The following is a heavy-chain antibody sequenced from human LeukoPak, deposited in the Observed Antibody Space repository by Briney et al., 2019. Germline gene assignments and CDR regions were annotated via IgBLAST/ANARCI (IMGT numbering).Heavy chain of an antibody. CDR2: ISGSGGST. D-gene: IGHD5-18*01. CDR1: GFTFSSYA. V-gene: IGHV3-23*01. Sequence: GGSLRLSCAASGFTFSSYAMSWVRQAPGKGLEWVSAISGSGGSTYYADSVKGRFTISRDNSKNTLYLQMNSLRAEDTAVYYWAKVRGYSYGFGYWGQGTLVTVSS. J-gene: IGHJ4*02. CDR3: AKVRGYSYGFGY.